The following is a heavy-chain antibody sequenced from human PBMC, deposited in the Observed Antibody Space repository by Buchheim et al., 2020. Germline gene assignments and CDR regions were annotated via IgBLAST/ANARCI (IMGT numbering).Heavy chain of an antibody. Sequence: QVQLQESGPGLVKPSGTLSLTCAVSGGSISSSNWWSWVRQPPGKGLEWIGEIYHSGSTNYNPSLKSRVTISVDKSKKQFSLKLSSVTAADTAVYYCARDHYYDSSGYYYNYYYYGMDVWGQGTT. CDR3: ARDHYYDSSGYYYNYYYYGMDV. CDR1: GGSISSSNW. V-gene: IGHV4-4*02. J-gene: IGHJ6*02. CDR2: IYHSGST. D-gene: IGHD3-22*01.